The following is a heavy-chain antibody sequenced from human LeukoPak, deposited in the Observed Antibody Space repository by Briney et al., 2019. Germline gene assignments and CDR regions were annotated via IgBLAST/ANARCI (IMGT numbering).Heavy chain of an antibody. CDR2: ISGSGGST. CDR3: ATSTYYDFWSGCYTVDY. J-gene: IGHJ4*02. CDR1: GFTFSSYA. V-gene: IGHV3-23*01. D-gene: IGHD3-3*01. Sequence: QPGGSLRLSCAASGFTFSSYAMSWVRQAPGKGLEWVSAISGSGGSTYYADSVKGRFTISRDNSKNTLYLQMNSLRAEDTAVYYCATSTYYDFWSGCYTVDYWGQGTLVTVSS.